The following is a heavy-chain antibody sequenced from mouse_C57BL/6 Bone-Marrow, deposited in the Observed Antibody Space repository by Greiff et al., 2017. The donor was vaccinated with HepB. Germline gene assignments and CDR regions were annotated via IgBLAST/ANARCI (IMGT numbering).Heavy chain of an antibody. Sequence: VKLQESGAELARPGASVKLSCKASGYTFTSYGISWVKQRTGQGLEWIGEIYPRSGNTYYNEKFKGKATLTADKSSSTAYMELRSLTSEDSAVYFCARESRWLLRGYAMDYWGQGTSVTVSS. CDR2: IYPRSGNT. V-gene: IGHV1-81*01. J-gene: IGHJ4*01. CDR3: ARESRWLLRGYAMDY. D-gene: IGHD2-3*01. CDR1: GYTFTSYG.